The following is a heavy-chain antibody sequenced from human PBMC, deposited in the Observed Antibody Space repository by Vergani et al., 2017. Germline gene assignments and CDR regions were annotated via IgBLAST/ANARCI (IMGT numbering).Heavy chain of an antibody. CDR1: GYTFSTYG. CDR3: ARDLQLEAGPDAFDS. CDR2: ISAYNGNT. J-gene: IGHJ3*02. V-gene: IGHV1-18*01. D-gene: IGHD1-1*01. Sequence: QVQLVQSGAEVKKPGASVKVSCKASGYTFSTYGISWVRQAPGQGLEWMGWISAYNGNTNYPEKFQGRLTMTTDTSTRTAYMELRSLRSDDTSVYYCARDLQLEAGPDAFDSWGQGTMVTVSS.